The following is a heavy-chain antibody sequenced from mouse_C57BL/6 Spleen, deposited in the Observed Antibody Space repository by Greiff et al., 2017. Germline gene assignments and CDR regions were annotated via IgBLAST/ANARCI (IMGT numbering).Heavy chain of an antibody. CDR2: IYPGSGNT. CDR1: GYTFTDYY. Sequence: QVQLQQSGAELVRPGASVKLSCKASGYTFTDYYINWVKQRPGQGLEWIARIYPGSGNTYYNEKFKGKATLTAEKSSSTAYMQLSSLTSEDSAVYFCARGKDSSGFDYWGQGTTLTVSS. CDR3: ARGKDSSGFDY. V-gene: IGHV1-76*01. J-gene: IGHJ2*01. D-gene: IGHD3-2*02.